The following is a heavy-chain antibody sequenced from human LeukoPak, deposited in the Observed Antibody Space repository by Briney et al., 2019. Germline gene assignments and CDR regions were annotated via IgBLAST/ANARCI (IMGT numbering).Heavy chain of an antibody. CDR1: GFTFSSYA. J-gene: IGHJ4*02. V-gene: IGHV3-23*01. CDR2: ISGSGGST. Sequence: GGSLRLSCAASGFTFSSYAMSWVRQAPGKGLEWVSAISGSGGSTYYADSVKGRFTISRDNSKNTLYLQMNSLRAEDTAVYYCVKHYYDSSGYYYFDYWGQGTLVTVSS. D-gene: IGHD3-22*01. CDR3: VKHYYDSSGYYYFDY.